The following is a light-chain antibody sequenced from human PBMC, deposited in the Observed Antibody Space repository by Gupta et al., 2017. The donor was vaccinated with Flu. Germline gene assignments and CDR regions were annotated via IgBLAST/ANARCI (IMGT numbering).Light chain of an antibody. CDR1: QSLLHSNGYNY. J-gene: IGKJ3*01. Sequence: VTPGEPASISCRSSQSLLHSNGYNYLDWYLQKPGQSPQLLIYLGSNRASGVPDRFSGSGSGTDFTLKISRVEAEDVGVYYCMQALQTGGTFGHGTKVDIK. CDR2: LGS. V-gene: IGKV2-28*01. CDR3: MQALQTGGT.